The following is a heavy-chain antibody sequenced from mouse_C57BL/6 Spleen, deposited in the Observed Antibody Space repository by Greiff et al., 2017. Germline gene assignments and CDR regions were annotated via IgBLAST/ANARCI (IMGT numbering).Heavy chain of an antibody. CDR3: ARYGNYENWFAY. Sequence: EVQLQQSGPVLVKPGASVKMSCKASGYTFTDYYMNWVKQSHGKSLEWIGVINPYNGGTSYNQKFKGKATLTVDKSSSTAYMELNSLTSEDSAVYYCARYGNYENWFAYWGQGTLVTVSA. CDR1: GYTFTDYY. V-gene: IGHV1-19*01. D-gene: IGHD2-1*01. J-gene: IGHJ3*01. CDR2: INPYNGGT.